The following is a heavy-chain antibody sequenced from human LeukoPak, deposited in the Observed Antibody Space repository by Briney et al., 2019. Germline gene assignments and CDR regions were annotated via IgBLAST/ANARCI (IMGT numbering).Heavy chain of an antibody. CDR3: ARGPSSREARPFDP. CDR1: GGSISSYY. Sequence: PSETLSLTCTVSGGSISSYYWSWIRQSPGKGLEWIGYIYYSGSTNYNPSLKSRVTISVDTSKNQFSLKLSSVTAADTAVYYYARGPSSREARPFDPWGQGTLVTVSS. V-gene: IGHV4-59*01. J-gene: IGHJ5*02. CDR2: IYYSGST.